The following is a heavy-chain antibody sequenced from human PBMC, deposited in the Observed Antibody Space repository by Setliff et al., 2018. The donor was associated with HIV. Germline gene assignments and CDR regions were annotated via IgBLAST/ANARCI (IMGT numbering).Heavy chain of an antibody. Sequence: SVKVSCKASGGTFNNYAISWVRQAPGQGLEWMGGIIPILGTTNYAQKIQGRVKFSADESTGTAYMDLTRLRVDDTAIYYCARGTWMQARWWFDSWGQGTQGTVSS. D-gene: IGHD5-18*01. CDR1: GGTFNNYA. CDR3: ARGTWMQARWWFDS. CDR2: IIPILGTT. V-gene: IGHV1-69*13. J-gene: IGHJ5*01.